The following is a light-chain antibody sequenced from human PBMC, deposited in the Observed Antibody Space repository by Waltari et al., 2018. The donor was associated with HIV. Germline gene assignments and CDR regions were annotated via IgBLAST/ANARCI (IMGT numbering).Light chain of an antibody. CDR1: QSVGSY. V-gene: IGKV3-11*01. Sequence: EIVLTQSPATLSLSPGETATLSCRASQSVGSYLAWYQQKPGRPPSLLIYDAINRATGIPARFSGSGSGTDFTLTISSLEPEDFAVYYCQQRSDSPPSTFGGGTKVEI. CDR2: DAI. J-gene: IGKJ4*01. CDR3: QQRSDSPPST.